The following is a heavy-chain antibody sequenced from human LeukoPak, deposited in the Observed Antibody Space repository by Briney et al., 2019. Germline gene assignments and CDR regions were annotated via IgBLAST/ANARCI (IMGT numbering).Heavy chain of an antibody. CDR1: GYTFTIYG. D-gene: IGHD3-16*01. J-gene: IGHJ4*02. V-gene: IGHV1-18*01. Sequence: GASVXVSCKASGYTFTIYGISWVRQAPGQGLEWMGWISAYNGNTNYAQKLQGRVTMTTDTSTSTAYMELRSLRSDDTAVYYCARDSNGPAFFRLVRLGEILPFDYWGQGTLVTVSS. CDR2: ISAYNGNT. CDR3: ARDSNGPAFFRLVRLGEILPFDY.